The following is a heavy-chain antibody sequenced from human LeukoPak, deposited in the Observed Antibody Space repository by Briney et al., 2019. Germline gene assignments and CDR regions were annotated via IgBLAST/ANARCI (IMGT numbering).Heavy chain of an antibody. CDR2: INPNSGGT. D-gene: IGHD1-26*01. CDR3: ARDPRMLSGSYPERRFDY. CDR1: GYTFTGYY. Sequence: ASVKVSCKASGYTFTGYYMHWVRQAPGQGLEWMGWINPNSGGTNYAQKFQGWVTMTRDTSISTAYMELSRLRSDDTAVYYCARDPRMLSGSYPERRFDYWGQGTLVTVSS. V-gene: IGHV1-2*04. J-gene: IGHJ4*02.